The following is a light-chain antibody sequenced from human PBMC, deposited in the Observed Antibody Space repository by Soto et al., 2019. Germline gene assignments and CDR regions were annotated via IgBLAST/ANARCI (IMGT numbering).Light chain of an antibody. CDR3: QQYYSPWT. CDR2: WAS. V-gene: IGKV4-1*01. J-gene: IGKJ1*01. CDR1: QSVLYNSNNKNY. Sequence: DIVMTQSPDSLAVSLGERATINCKSSQSVLYNSNNKNYLAWYQQKPGQPPKLLIYWASTRESGVPDRFSGSGSVTDFTLTISSLQAEDVAVYYCQQYYSPWTSGQGTKVEIK.